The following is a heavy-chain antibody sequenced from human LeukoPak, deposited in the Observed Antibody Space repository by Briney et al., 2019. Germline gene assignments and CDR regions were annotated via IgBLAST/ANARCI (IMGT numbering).Heavy chain of an antibody. CDR1: GFTFSDSA. D-gene: IGHD1-26*01. V-gene: IGHV3-73*01. J-gene: IGHJ4*02. CDR2: IRSKANSYAT. CDR3: TSFSGRYSGHY. Sequence: GGSLRLSCAASGFTFSDSAMHWVRQASGKGLEWVGRIRSKANSYATTYAASVKGRFTISRDDSKNTAYLQMNSLKTEDTAVYYCTSFSGRYSGHYWGQGTLVTVSS.